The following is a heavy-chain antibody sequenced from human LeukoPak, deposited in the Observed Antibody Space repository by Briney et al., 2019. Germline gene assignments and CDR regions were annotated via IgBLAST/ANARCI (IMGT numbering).Heavy chain of an antibody. CDR3: ARVGEGRYYQYYYMDV. CDR1: GFTLSSYA. Sequence: GGSLRLSCAASGFTLSSYAMQWVRQAPGKGLEYVSAISKNGGNTYYANSVKGRFSTSRDNSKNTLYLQMGSLRTEDMAVYYCARVGEGRYYQYYYMDVWGKGTTVTVSS. CDR2: ISKNGGNT. J-gene: IGHJ6*03. V-gene: IGHV3-64*01.